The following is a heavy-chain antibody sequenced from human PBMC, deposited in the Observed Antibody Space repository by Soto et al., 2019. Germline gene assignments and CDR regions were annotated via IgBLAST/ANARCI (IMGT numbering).Heavy chain of an antibody. CDR1: GYSFTNYW. CDR3: GRVRVDKAEGWFDP. V-gene: IGHV5-10-1*01. Sequence: PGESLKISCKGSGYSFTNYWISWVRQMPGKGLEWMGRIDPSDSYTHYSPSFQGHVTMSADKSISTAYLQWSSLKASDTAMYYCGRVRVDKAEGWFDPWGQGTLVTVSS. CDR2: IDPSDSYT. J-gene: IGHJ5*02. D-gene: IGHD5-18*01.